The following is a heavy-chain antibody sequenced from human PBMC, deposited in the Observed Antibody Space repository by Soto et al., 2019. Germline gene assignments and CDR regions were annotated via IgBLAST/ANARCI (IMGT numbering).Heavy chain of an antibody. J-gene: IGHJ4*02. CDR1: GFTFSDHT. CDR3: TRGSYGDYDY. D-gene: IGHD4-17*01. CDR2: ISATSSST. V-gene: IGHV3-21*06. Sequence: EVQLLESGGGLVKPGGSLRLSCVVSGFTFSDHTMNWVRQAPGKGLEWVSSISATSSSTRHADSVKGRFTISRDNARSSLFLHMSSLSADDTAVYYCTRGSYGDYDYWGQGTLVTVSS.